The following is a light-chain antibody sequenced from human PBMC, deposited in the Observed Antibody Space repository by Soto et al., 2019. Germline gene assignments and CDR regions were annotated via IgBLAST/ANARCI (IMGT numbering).Light chain of an antibody. CDR2: WAS. J-gene: IGKJ1*01. CDR1: QSVLYSSNNKNY. V-gene: IGKV4-1*01. Sequence: DIVMTQSPDSLAVSLGERATINCKSSQSVLYSSNNKNYLAWYQQKPGQPPKLLIYWASTRESGVPDRFSGSGSGIDFTLTISSRQAEDVAVYYCQQYYSTPWTFGQGTKVDIK. CDR3: QQYYSTPWT.